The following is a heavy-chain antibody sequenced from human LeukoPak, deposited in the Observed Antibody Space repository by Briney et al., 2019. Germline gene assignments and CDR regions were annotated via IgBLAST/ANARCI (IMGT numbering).Heavy chain of an antibody. CDR3: AKGYSFGCCNYYYMDA. CDR2: ISGSGGST. J-gene: IGHJ6*03. V-gene: IGHV3-23*01. CDR1: GFTFSSYG. D-gene: IGHD5-18*01. Sequence: PGGSLRLSCAASGFTFSSYGMSWVRQAPGKGLEWVSAISGSGGSTYYADSVKGRFTISRDNSKNTLYLQMNSLRAEDTAVYYCAKGYSFGCCNYYYMDAWGKGTTVTVSS.